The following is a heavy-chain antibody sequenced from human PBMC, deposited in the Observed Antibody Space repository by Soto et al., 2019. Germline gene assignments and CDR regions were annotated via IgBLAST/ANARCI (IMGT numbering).Heavy chain of an antibody. CDR2: IYPVDSDT. Sequence: GESLKISCKDPGYSFTSYWLGLVRPMPGKGLEWMGIIYPVDSDTRYSPSVQGQVTISADKSISTAYLQWSSLKASDTAMYYCARRRSHPNFRFLAMGMDVWGQGTTVTVSS. J-gene: IGHJ6*02. CDR3: ARRRSHPNFRFLAMGMDV. D-gene: IGHD3-3*01. CDR1: GYSFTSYW. V-gene: IGHV5-51*01.